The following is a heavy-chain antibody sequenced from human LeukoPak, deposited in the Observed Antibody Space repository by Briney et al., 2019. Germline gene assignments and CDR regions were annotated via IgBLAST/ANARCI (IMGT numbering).Heavy chain of an antibody. D-gene: IGHD2-2*01. V-gene: IGHV4-59*08. CDR3: ARHSRYCSSTSSVRQRSVNWFDP. CDR2: IYYSGST. J-gene: IGHJ5*02. Sequence: PSETLSLTCTVSGGSISSYYWSWIRQPPGKGLEWIGYIYYSGSTNYNPSLKSRVTISVDTSKNQFSLKLSSVTAADTAVYYCARHSRYCSSTSSVRQRSVNWFDPWGQGALVTVSS. CDR1: GGSISSYY.